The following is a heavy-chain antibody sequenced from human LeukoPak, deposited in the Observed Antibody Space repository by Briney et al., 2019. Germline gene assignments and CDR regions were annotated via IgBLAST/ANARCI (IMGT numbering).Heavy chain of an antibody. Sequence: PGGSLRLSCAASGFTFTNYPIHWVRQAPGKGLEWVTVISYDGSTKYYADSVKGRFTISRDNAKNSLYLQMNSLRAEDTAVYYCARVTYSSPYNWFDPWGQGTLVTVSS. D-gene: IGHD6-13*01. CDR3: ARVTYSSPYNWFDP. J-gene: IGHJ5*02. CDR1: GFTFTNYP. V-gene: IGHV3-30*04. CDR2: ISYDGSTK.